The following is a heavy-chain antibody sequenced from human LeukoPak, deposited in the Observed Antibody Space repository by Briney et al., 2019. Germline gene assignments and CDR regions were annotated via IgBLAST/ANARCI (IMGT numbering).Heavy chain of an antibody. D-gene: IGHD2-21*02. CDR3: ARDLGVVVTATAFDP. V-gene: IGHV1-2*02. J-gene: IGHJ5*02. CDR1: GYTFTGYY. Sequence: ASVKVSCKASGYTFTGYYMHWVRQATGQGLEWMGWINPNSGGTNYAQKLQGRVTMTTDTSTSTAYMELRSLRSDDTAVYYCARDLGVVVTATAFDPWGQGTLVTVSS. CDR2: INPNSGGT.